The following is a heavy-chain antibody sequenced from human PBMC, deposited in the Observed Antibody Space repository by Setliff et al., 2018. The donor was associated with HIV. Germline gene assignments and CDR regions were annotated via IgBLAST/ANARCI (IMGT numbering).Heavy chain of an antibody. Sequence: GGSLRLSCAASGFTFTISWMNWVRQAPGKGLEWVANINPDGSHRDYVDSVKGRFTISRDNAKNSLYLKMNSLRAEDTAVYYCAKASVTPIQYFDYWGQGTLVTVSS. D-gene: IGHD2-2*02. V-gene: IGHV3-7*03. CDR1: GFTFTISW. CDR3: AKASVTPIQYFDY. J-gene: IGHJ4*02. CDR2: INPDGSHR.